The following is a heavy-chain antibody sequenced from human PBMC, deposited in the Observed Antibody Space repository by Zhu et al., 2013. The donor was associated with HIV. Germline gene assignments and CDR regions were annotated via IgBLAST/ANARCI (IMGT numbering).Heavy chain of an antibody. J-gene: IGHJ6*03. CDR2: IIPIFGTA. D-gene: IGHD3-9*01. CDR3: ARTRNLDILTGYYPYYMDV. Sequence: QVQLVQSGAEVKKPGSSVKVSCKASGGTFSSYAISWVRQAPGQGLEWMGGIIPIFGTANYAQKFQGRVTITADESTSTAYMELSSLRSEDTAVYYCARTRNLDILTGYYPYYMDVWGKGPGHRLL. CDR1: GGTFSSYA. V-gene: IGHV1-69*01.